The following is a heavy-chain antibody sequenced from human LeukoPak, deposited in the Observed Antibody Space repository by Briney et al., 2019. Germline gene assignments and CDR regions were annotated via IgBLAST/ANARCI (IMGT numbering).Heavy chain of an antibody. CDR2: IYYSGST. CDR1: GGSINTGSYY. Sequence: SETLSLTCTVSGGSINTGSYYWSSIRQHPGKGVEWIGYIYYSGSTYYNQYLKSRVTISVDTSKNQFSLKLSSVTAADTAVYYCARNRGWYYDSSGYQRTYWYFDLWGRGTLVTVSS. J-gene: IGHJ2*01. D-gene: IGHD3-22*01. V-gene: IGHV4-31*03. CDR3: ARNRGWYYDSSGYQRTYWYFDL.